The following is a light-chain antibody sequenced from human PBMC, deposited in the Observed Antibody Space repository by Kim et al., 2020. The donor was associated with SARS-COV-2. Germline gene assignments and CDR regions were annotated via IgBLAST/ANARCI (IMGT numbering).Light chain of an antibody. Sequence: PGERATLSCRASQSVSSYLAWYQQKPGQAPRLLIYDASNRATGIPARFSGSGSGTDFTLTISSLEPEDFAVYYCQQRHNWPPALTFSGGTKVDIK. CDR3: QQRHNWPPALT. CDR1: QSVSSY. CDR2: DAS. J-gene: IGKJ4*01. V-gene: IGKV3-11*01.